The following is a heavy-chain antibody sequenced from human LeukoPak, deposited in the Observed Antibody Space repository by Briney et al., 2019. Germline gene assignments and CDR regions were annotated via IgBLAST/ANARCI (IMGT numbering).Heavy chain of an antibody. CDR2: VYYSGST. Sequence: SETLSLTCTVPGGSISSYYWSWIRQPPGKALEWIGYVYYSGSTNYNPSLKSRVTISIDTSKNQFSLKLSSVTAADTAVYYCARDRRGVATGPWGQGTLVTVSS. J-gene: IGHJ5*02. V-gene: IGHV4-59*01. D-gene: IGHD1-1*01. CDR1: GGSISSYY. CDR3: ARDRRGVATGP.